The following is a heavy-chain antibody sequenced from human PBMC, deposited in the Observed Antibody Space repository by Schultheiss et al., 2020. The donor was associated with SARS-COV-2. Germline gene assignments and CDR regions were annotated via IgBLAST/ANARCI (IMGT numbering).Heavy chain of an antibody. Sequence: ASVKVSCKASGYTFTSYVINWVRQATGQGLEWMGWMNPNSGNTGYAQKFQGRVTMTRNTSISTAYMELSSLRSEDTAVYYCARGKLIVATPWDYYGMDVWGQGTTVTVSS. V-gene: IGHV1-8*01. CDR3: ARGKLIVATPWDYYGMDV. D-gene: IGHD5-12*01. J-gene: IGHJ6*02. CDR1: GYTFTSYV. CDR2: MNPNSGNT.